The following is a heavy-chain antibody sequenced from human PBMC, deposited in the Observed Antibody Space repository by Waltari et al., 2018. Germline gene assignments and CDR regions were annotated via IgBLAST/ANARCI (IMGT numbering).Heavy chain of an antibody. CDR3: TTVVTANSDY. J-gene: IGHJ4*02. V-gene: IGHV3-73*02. CDR2: IRSKPNNYAT. CDR1: GFAFSDSA. Sequence: EMQLVQSGGGLVQPGGSLKLSCAASGFAFSDSALHLVRQASGKGLEWVGRIRSKPNNYATSYTTSVKGRFTISRDDSKNTAYLQMSSLKTEDTAVYYCTTVVTANSDYWGQGALVTVSS. D-gene: IGHD2-21*02.